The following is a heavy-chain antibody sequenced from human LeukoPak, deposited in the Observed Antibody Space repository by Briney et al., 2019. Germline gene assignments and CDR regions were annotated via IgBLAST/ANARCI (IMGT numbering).Heavy chain of an antibody. J-gene: IGHJ4*02. CDR1: GLTFSSYG. CDR2: ISYDGSNK. V-gene: IGHV3-30*03. CDR3: ARPAVAAYFDY. Sequence: PGGSLRLSCAASGLTFSSYGMHGVRQAPGKGLEWVAVISYDGSNKYYADSVKGRFTISRDNPKNTLYLQMNSLRAEDTAVYYCARPAVAAYFDYWGQGTLVTVSS. D-gene: IGHD6-19*01.